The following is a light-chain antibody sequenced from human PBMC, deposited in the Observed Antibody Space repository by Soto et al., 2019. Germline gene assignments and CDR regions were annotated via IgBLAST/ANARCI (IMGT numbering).Light chain of an antibody. J-gene: IGLJ1*01. V-gene: IGLV1-40*01. CDR2: GNT. Sequence: QSVLTQPPSVSGAPGQRVTISCTGSSSNIGAGYDVHWYQHIPGTAPKLLIYGNTNRPSGVPDRFSGSKSGTSASLAITGLQAEDEADCSCQAYDRSLSGCYVLGTGT. CDR1: SSNIGAGYD. CDR3: QAYDRSLSGCYV.